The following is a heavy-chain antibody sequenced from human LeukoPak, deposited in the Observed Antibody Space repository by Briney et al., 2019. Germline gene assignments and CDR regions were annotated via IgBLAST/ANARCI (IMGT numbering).Heavy chain of an antibody. D-gene: IGHD3-22*01. CDR1: GGSINSGGYY. CDR3: ARSFDSSGRSLFDP. J-gene: IGHJ5*02. CDR2: IYYSGNT. V-gene: IGHV4-31*03. Sequence: SETLSLTCTVSGGSINSGGYYWSWIRQHPGKGLEWIGYIYYSGNTYYNPSLKSRVTISVDTSKNQFSLRLSSVTAADTAMYYCARSFDSSGRSLFDPWGREPWSPSPQ.